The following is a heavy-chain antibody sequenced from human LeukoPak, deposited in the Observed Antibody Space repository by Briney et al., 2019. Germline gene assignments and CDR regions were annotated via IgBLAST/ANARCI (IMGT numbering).Heavy chain of an antibody. J-gene: IGHJ5*02. V-gene: IGHV1-2*02. CDR3: ATSPGVSRYQLPPYDDWFDP. CDR1: GYTFTGYY. Sequence: ASVKVSCKASGYTFTGYYMHWVRQAPGQGLEWMGWINPNSGGTNYAQKFQGRVTMTRDTSISTAYMELSRLRSDDTAVYYCATSPGVSRYQLPPYDDWFDPWGQGTLVTVSS. CDR2: INPNSGGT. D-gene: IGHD2-2*01.